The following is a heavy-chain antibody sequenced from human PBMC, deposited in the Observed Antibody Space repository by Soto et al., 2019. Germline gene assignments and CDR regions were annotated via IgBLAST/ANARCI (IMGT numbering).Heavy chain of an antibody. D-gene: IGHD3-22*01. J-gene: IGHJ4*02. CDR3: AKDEYYYSRSGYYIFDS. CDR1: RFTFSAYS. CDR2: ISHDGTNK. V-gene: IGHV3-30*18. Sequence: PRLSCQDSRFTFSAYSMHRVRQAPGKGLEWVAAISHDGTNKNYGDSVKSRFTISRDNSKKTLYLQMNSLRPEDTALYYCAKDEYYYSRSGYYIFDSWGQGTLVTVSS.